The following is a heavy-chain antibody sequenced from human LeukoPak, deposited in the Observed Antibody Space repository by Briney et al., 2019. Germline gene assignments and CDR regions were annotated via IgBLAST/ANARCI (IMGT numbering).Heavy chain of an antibody. CDR1: GFTFSSYA. D-gene: IGHD3-22*01. J-gene: IGHJ4*02. CDR3: AKLSPVDYYHDSSGYYYFDY. V-gene: IGHV3-23*01. Sequence: LPGGSLRLSCAASGFTFSSYAMSWVRQAPGKGLEWVSAISGSGGSTYYADSVKGRFTISRDNSKNTLYLQMNSLRAEDTAVYYCAKLSPVDYYHDSSGYYYFDYWGQGTLVTVSS. CDR2: ISGSGGST.